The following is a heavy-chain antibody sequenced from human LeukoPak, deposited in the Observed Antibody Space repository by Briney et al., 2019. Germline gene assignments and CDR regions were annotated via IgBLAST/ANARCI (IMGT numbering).Heavy chain of an antibody. D-gene: IGHD1/OR15-1a*01. J-gene: IGHJ4*02. CDR3: AKLKQPFDY. Sequence: PGGSLRLSCAASGFTFSSYAMSWVRQAPGKGLEWVSTVSSTGGNTYYADSVKGRFSISRDNSMNTLDLQMNSLRAEDTAVYYCAKLKQPFDYWGQGILVTVSS. V-gene: IGHV3-23*01. CDR1: GFTFSSYA. CDR2: VSSTGGNT.